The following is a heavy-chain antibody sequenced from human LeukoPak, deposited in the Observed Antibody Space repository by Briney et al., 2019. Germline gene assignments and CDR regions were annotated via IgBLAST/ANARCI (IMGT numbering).Heavy chain of an antibody. J-gene: IGHJ4*02. CDR2: ISGSGDSI. V-gene: IGHV3-48*01. CDR3: ARVRDAYNYFHY. D-gene: IGHD2-2*01. CDR1: GFTFSSYR. Sequence: GGSLRLSCAASGFTFSSYRMNWVRQASGKGLEWVSYISGSGDSIYYADSVKGRFTMSRDNAKNSLYLQMNSLRAEDAAVYYCARVRDAYNYFHYWGQGTLVTVSS.